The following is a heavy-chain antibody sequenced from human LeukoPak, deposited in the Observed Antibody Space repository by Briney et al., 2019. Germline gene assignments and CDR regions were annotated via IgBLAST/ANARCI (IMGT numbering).Heavy chain of an antibody. D-gene: IGHD6-19*01. CDR3: ARDGGSGWYPLYYFDY. CDR2: ISYDGSNK. V-gene: IGHV3-30-3*01. CDR1: GFTFSSYA. Sequence: GGSLRLSCAASGFTFSSYAMHWVRQAPGKGREWVAVISYDGSNKYYADSVRGRFTISRYNSKNTLYLQMNSLRAEDTAVYYCARDGGSGWYPLYYFDYWGQGTLVTVSS. J-gene: IGHJ4*02.